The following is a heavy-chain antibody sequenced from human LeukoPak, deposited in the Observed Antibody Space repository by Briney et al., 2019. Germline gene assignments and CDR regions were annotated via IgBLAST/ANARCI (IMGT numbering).Heavy chain of an antibody. Sequence: PSQTLSLTCTVSGGSISSGDYYWSWIRQPPGKGLEWIGYIYYSGSTNYNPSLKSRVTISVDTSKNQFSLKLSSVTAADTAVYYCARIPARYDFWSGYAEGNYYYYYGMDVWGQGTTVTVSS. CDR3: ARIPARYDFWSGYAEGNYYYYYGMDV. CDR1: GGSISSGDYY. J-gene: IGHJ6*02. V-gene: IGHV4-61*08. CDR2: IYYSGST. D-gene: IGHD3-3*01.